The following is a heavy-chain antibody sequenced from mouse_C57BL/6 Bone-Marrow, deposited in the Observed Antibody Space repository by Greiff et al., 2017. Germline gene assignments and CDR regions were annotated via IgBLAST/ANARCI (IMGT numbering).Heavy chain of an antibody. D-gene: IGHD2-2*01. J-gene: IGHJ4*01. V-gene: IGHV1-5*01. CDR3: TRSLYYGYDGDAMDY. CDR1: GYTFTSYW. CDR2: IYPGNSDT. Sequence: EVQLPQSGTVLARPGASVKMSCKTSGYTFTSYWMHWVKQRPGQGLEWIGAIYPGNSDTSYKPKFKGKAKLTAVTPASTAYMELSSLTNEDSAVYYCTRSLYYGYDGDAMDYWGQGTSVTGSS.